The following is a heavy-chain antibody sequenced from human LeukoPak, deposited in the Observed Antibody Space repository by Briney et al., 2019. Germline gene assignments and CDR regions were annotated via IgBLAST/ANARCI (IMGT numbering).Heavy chain of an antibody. CDR3: AKDPSKSGGLYYMDV. D-gene: IGHD4-23*01. V-gene: IGHV3-53*05. J-gene: IGHJ6*03. CDR2: IYSGGST. CDR1: GFTVSSNY. Sequence: GGALRLSCVASGFTVSSNYMRWVRQAPGTGLEWASVIYSGGSTYYADSVKGRFTISRDNSKNTLYLQMNSLRAEDTAVYSCAKDPSKSGGLYYMDVWGKGTTVTVSS.